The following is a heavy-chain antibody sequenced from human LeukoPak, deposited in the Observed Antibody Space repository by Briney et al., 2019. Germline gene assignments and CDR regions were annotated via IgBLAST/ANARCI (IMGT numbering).Heavy chain of an antibody. CDR1: GGSISSYY. CDR2: IYYSGST. D-gene: IGHD3-10*01. CDR3: ARHGITMVRGVSSGRFDY. J-gene: IGHJ4*02. Sequence: SETLSLTCTVSGGSISSYYWSWIRQPPGKGLEWIGSIYYSGSTYYNPSLKSRVTISVDTSKNQFSLKLSSVTAADTAVYYCARHGITMVRGVSSGRFDYWGQGTLVTVSS. V-gene: IGHV4-39*01.